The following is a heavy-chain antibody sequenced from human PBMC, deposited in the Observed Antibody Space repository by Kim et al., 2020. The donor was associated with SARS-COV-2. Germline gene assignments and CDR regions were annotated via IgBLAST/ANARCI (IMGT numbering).Heavy chain of an antibody. V-gene: IGHV3-23*03. CDR2: FYSGGSII. CDR1: GFTFSSYA. Sequence: GGSLRLSCAASGFTFSSYAMSWVRQAPGKGLVWVSVFYSGGSIIYFADSVKGRFTISRDNSKNTLYLQMNSLRAEDMAVYYCAIGVAVAGLEERDTDYYYYCMDVWGQGTTVTVS. J-gene: IGHJ6*02. D-gene: IGHD6-19*01. CDR3: AIGVAVAGLEERDTDYYYYCMDV.